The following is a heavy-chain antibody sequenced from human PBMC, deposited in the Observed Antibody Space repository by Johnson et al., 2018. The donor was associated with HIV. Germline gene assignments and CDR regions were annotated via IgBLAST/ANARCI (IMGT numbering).Heavy chain of an antibody. V-gene: IGHV3-74*03. D-gene: IGHD6-19*01. CDR3: ARKQWLEIPSDALDV. Sequence: VQLVESGGGLIQPGGSLRLSCAASGFTFSNYGMHWVRQAPGKGLVWVARIYSDGSDTAYADSVKGRFTISRDNAKKTLYLQMSSLRAEDTAIYYCARKQWLEIPSDALDVWGQG. CDR2: IYSDGSDT. CDR1: GFTFSNYG. J-gene: IGHJ3*01.